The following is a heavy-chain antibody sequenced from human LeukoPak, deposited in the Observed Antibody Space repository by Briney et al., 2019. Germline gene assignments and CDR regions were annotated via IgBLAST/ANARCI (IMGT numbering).Heavy chain of an antibody. Sequence: ASVKVSCNASGYTFTNYDLNWVRQAAGQGLEWVGWMNPNGTNAENAQKFQGRVTMTRDTSLSTAYMELSSLRSEDTALYYCATIFAAAGGSLTLDYWGQGTLVTVSS. D-gene: IGHD6-13*01. J-gene: IGHJ4*02. CDR1: GYTFTNYD. V-gene: IGHV1-8*01. CDR3: ATIFAAAGGSLTLDY. CDR2: MNPNGTNA.